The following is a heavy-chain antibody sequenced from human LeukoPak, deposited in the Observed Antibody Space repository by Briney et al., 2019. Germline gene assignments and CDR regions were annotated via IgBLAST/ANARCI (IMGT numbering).Heavy chain of an antibody. CDR1: VGSISSSSYY. J-gene: IGHJ4*02. CDR3: TMVPHFDY. Sequence: PSETLSLTCTVSVGSISSSSYYWGWIRQPPGKELEWIGSIYYSGSTYYNPSLKSRVTISVDTSKNQFSLKLSSVTAADTAVYYCTMVPHFDYWGQGTLVTVSS. V-gene: IGHV4-39*01. D-gene: IGHD3-10*01. CDR2: IYYSGST.